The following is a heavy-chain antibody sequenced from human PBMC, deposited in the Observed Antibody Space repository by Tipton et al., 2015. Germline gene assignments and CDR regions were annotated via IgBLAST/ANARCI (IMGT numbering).Heavy chain of an antibody. D-gene: IGHD4-17*01. CDR2: IYYSGDM. J-gene: IGHJ4*02. CDR3: ASRLPFGDYVRGLGY. CDR1: GVSISGTSYY. Sequence: TLSLTCTVSGVSISGTSYYWGWIRQPPGKGLEWIGSIYYSGDMYYNPFLKSRVAMSVDTSNNAFSLRLTSLTASDTAVYYCASRLPFGDYVRGLGYWGRGTLVTVSS. V-gene: IGHV4-39*02.